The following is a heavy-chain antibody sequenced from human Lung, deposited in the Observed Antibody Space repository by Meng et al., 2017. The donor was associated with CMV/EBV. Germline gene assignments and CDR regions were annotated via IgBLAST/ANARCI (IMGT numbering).Heavy chain of an antibody. V-gene: IGHV3-9*01. CDR1: GFTFHDYA. D-gene: IGHD2-15*01. CDR3: AKALGQGYCDGGSCFWGYGMDV. Sequence: SLKISCAASGFTFHDYAMHWVRQAPGKGLEWVSAIRWNSAGIHYADSVKGRFTISRDSAKNSLYLQMHSLKPEDTALYYCAKALGQGYCDGGSCFWGYGMDVWGQGTTVTVSS. J-gene: IGHJ6*02. CDR2: IRWNSAGI.